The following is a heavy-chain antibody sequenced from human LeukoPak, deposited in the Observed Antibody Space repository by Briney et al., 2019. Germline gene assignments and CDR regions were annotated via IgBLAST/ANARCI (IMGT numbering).Heavy chain of an antibody. CDR2: INPGGGST. Sequence: ASVKVSCKASGYTFTSYYMHWVRQAPGQGLEWMGIINPGGGSTNYAQKFQGRVIMTRDTSTSTIYMEMSSLRSEDTAVYYCARQRGGQYEDGFDMWGQGTMVTVSS. CDR1: GYTFTSYY. V-gene: IGHV1-46*01. J-gene: IGHJ3*02. CDR3: ARQRGGQYEDGFDM. D-gene: IGHD2-8*01.